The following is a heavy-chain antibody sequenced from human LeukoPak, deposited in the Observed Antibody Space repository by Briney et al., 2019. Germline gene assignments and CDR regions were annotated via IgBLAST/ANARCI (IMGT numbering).Heavy chain of an antibody. CDR3: ARGVPGYGSGSYYYYYYGMDV. D-gene: IGHD3-10*01. V-gene: IGHV1-8*01. CDR2: MNPNSGNT. CDR1: GYTFTSYD. Sequence: GASVKVSCKASGYTFTSYDINWVRQATGQGLEWMGWMNPNSGNTGYAQKFQGRVTMTRNTSISTAYMELSSLRSEDTAVYYCARGVPGYGSGSYYYYYYGMDVWGQGTTVTVSS. J-gene: IGHJ6*02.